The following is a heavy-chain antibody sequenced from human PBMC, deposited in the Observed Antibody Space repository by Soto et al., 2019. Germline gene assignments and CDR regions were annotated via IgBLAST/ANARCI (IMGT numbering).Heavy chain of an antibody. V-gene: IGHV4-61*01. D-gene: IGHD3-16*01. J-gene: IGHJ4*02. CDR3: ARSQRGRTAFTFDY. CDR2: IYYSGTT. Sequence: PSETLSLTCALSGNSVSNDNYYSSWIRQPPGKGLEWIGYIYYSGTTNYNSYLKSRLSLSVDMSKNQFSLKLASVTAADTAVYFCARSQRGRTAFTFDYWGQGALVTVSS. CDR1: GNSVSNDNYY.